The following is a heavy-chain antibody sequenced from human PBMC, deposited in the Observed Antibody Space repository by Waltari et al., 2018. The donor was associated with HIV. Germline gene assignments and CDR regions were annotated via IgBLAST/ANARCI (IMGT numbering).Heavy chain of an antibody. CDR2: RNQAGTER. V-gene: IGHV3-7*01. J-gene: IGHJ4*02. D-gene: IGHD3-10*01. CDR1: GFTFSFYW. CDR3: ATTHGSGAYDNDFDY. Sequence: EVKLEESGGGWVQPGGSLTLTCEASGFTFSFYWLSWVRQAPGKSMEWVANRNQAGTERHYVDSVRGRFTISRDNGKTALFLQMNSLSVEDTAVYYCATTHGSGAYDNDFDYWGQGTLV.